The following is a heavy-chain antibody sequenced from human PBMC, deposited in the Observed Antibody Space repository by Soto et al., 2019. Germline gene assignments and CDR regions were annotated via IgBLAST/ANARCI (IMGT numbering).Heavy chain of an antibody. J-gene: IGHJ4*01. V-gene: IGHV4-34*01. Sequence: QVQLQQWGTGLLKPSETLSLTCAVYGGSFSDYYWALIRQPPGKGLEGAGEISDSGGANFKPSLKSRVTISVDTSKNHFSLKLSSVTAADTAVYYCARGRKGYSSSWYVDWGQGTLVTVSS. CDR3: ARGRKGYSSSWYVD. CDR1: GGSFSDYY. CDR2: ISDSGGA. D-gene: IGHD6-13*01.